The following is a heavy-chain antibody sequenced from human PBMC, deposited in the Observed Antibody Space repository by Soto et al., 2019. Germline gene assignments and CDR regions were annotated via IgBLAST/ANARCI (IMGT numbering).Heavy chain of an antibody. CDR3: ARDAAYGSGSYQDDGMDV. Sequence: QVQLVESGGGVVQPGRSLRLSCAASGFTFSSYAMHWVRQAPGKGLEWVAVISYDGSNKYYADSVKGRFTISRDNSKNTLYLQMNSLRAEDTAVYYCARDAAYGSGSYQDDGMDVWGQGTTVTVSS. J-gene: IGHJ6*02. D-gene: IGHD3-10*01. CDR1: GFTFSSYA. CDR2: ISYDGSNK. V-gene: IGHV3-30-3*01.